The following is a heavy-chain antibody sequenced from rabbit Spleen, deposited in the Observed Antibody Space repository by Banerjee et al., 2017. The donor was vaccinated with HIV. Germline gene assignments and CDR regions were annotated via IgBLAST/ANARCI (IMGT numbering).Heavy chain of an antibody. CDR2: IYAGSSGNT. V-gene: IGHV1S45*01. CDR3: ARDLPGVIGWNFNL. Sequence: QEQLEESGGGLFQPGGSLALTCTASGFSFSSSYIMCWVRQAPGKGLEWIGCIYAGSSGNTYYANWAKGRFTISKASSTTVTLQMTSLTVADTATYFCARDLPGVIGWNFNLWGPGTLVTVS. CDR1: GFSFSSSYI. J-gene: IGHJ4*01. D-gene: IGHD1-1*01.